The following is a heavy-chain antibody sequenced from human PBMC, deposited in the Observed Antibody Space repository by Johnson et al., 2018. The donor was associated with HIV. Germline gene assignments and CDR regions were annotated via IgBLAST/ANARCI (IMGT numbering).Heavy chain of an antibody. Sequence: QVQLVESGGGVVQPGESLRLSCVASGFTFSRYGMHWVRQSPGRGLEWVAFIYYDGIKKYYADSVRGRLTISRDNSKNTVYQQMSSLRAEDTAVYYCAKDVGNFWPDAFDIWGQGTMVTVSS. CDR1: GFTFSRYG. J-gene: IGHJ3*02. V-gene: IGHV3-30*02. D-gene: IGHD1-26*01. CDR2: IYYDGIKK. CDR3: AKDVGNFWPDAFDI.